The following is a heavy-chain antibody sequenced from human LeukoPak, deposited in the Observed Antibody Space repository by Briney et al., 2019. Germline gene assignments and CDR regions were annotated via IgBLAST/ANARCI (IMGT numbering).Heavy chain of an antibody. D-gene: IGHD2-21*02. CDR1: GGSISRGTYY. V-gene: IGHV4-61*02. CDR2: IYTSGTT. J-gene: IGHJ5*02. CDR3: ARQQSDTSLFDP. Sequence: SETLSLTCTVSGGSISRGTYYWSWIRQPAGKGLEWIGRIYTSGTTNYNPSLKSRVTISIDTSNNQFSLKLSSVTAADTGVYFCARQQSDTSLFDPWGQGSLVTVSS.